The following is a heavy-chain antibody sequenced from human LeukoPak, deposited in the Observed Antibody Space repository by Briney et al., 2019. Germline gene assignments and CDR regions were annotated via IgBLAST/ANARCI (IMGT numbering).Heavy chain of an antibody. CDR3: ATSIRITMVRGVTKLYYMDV. CDR2: INHSGST. D-gene: IGHD3-10*01. V-gene: IGHV4-34*01. Sequence: PSETLSLTCAVYGGSFSGYYWSWIRQPPGKGLEWIGEINHSGSTNYNPSLKSRVTISVDTSKNQFSLKLSSVTAADTAVYYCATSIRITMVRGVTKLYYMDVWGKGTTVTVSS. J-gene: IGHJ6*03. CDR1: GGSFSGYY.